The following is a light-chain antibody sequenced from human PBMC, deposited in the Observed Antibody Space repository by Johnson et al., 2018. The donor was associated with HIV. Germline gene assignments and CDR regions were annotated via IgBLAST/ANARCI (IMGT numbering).Light chain of an antibody. V-gene: IGLV1-51*01. CDR1: SSNIGNNY. CDR2: YNN. CDR3: GTWDSSLSAYV. Sequence: QSVLTQPPSVSAAPGQKITVSCSGSSSNIGNNYVSWYQQLPGTAPKLLIYYNNKRPSGIPDRFSGSKSGTSATLVITGLPTGDEADYYCGTWDSSLSAYVFGTGTKVTVL. J-gene: IGLJ1*01.